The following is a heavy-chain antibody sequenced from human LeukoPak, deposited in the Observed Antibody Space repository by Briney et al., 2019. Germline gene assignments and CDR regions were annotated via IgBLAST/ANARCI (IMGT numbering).Heavy chain of an antibody. CDR1: GFTFSSHS. CDR2: SSSSSDI. V-gene: IGHV3-21*01. D-gene: IGHD6-19*01. Sequence: GGSLRLSCADSGFTFSSHSMNWVRQAPGKGLEWVSSSSSSSDIYYADSVKGRFTISRDNAKNSLYLQMNSLRAEDTAIYYCARSSGWYHRGPDYYYYYMDVWGKGTTVTVS. J-gene: IGHJ6*03. CDR3: ARSSGWYHRGPDYYYYYMDV.